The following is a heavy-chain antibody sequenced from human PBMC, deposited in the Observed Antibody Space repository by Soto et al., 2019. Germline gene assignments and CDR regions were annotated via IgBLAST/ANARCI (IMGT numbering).Heavy chain of an antibody. Sequence: ASVKVSCKASGYTFTSYGISWVRQAPGQRLEWMGWINAGNGNTKYSQKFQGRVTITRDTSTSTVYMELSSLRSEDTAVYYCARRGACISTSCSLDYWGQGTLVTVSS. CDR3: ARRGACISTSCSLDY. D-gene: IGHD2-2*01. CDR2: INAGNGNT. CDR1: GYTFTSYG. V-gene: IGHV1-3*01. J-gene: IGHJ4*02.